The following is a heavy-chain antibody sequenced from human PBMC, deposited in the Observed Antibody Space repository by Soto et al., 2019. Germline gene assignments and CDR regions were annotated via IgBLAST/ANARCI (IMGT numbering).Heavy chain of an antibody. CDR1: GGTFSSYA. CDR3: ARETAARRQYYYYGMDV. D-gene: IGHD6-6*01. J-gene: IGHJ6*02. CDR2: IIPIFGTA. Sequence: VKVSCKASGGTFSSYAISWVRQAPGQGLEWMGGIIPIFGTANYAQKFQGRVTITADESTSTAYMELSSLRSEDTAVYYCARETAARRQYYYYGMDVWGQGTTVTVSS. V-gene: IGHV1-69*13.